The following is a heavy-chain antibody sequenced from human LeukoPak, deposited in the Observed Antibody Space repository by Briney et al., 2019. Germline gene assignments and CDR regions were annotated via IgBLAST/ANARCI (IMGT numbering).Heavy chain of an antibody. CDR3: AKDPKVIAVAGTVSGY. J-gene: IGHJ4*02. CDR1: GFTFSDYY. CDR2: ISGSGGST. D-gene: IGHD6-19*01. Sequence: GGSLRLSCAASGFTFSDYYMSWIRQAPGKGLEWVSAISGSGGSTYYADSVKGRFTISRDNSKNTLYLQMNSLRAEDTAVYYCAKDPKVIAVAGTVSGYWGQGTLVTVSS. V-gene: IGHV3-23*01.